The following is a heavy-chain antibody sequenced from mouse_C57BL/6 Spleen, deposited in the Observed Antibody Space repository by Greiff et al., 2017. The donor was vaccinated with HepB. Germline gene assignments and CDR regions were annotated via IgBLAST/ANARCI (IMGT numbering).Heavy chain of an antibody. V-gene: IGHV5-17*01. CDR1: GFTFSDYG. J-gene: IGHJ4*01. Sequence: EVKVVESGGGLVKPGGSLKLSCAASGFTFSDYGMHWVRQAPEKGLEWVAYISGGSSTIYYADTVKGRFTISRDNAKNTVFLQMTSLRSEDTAMYYCARGRKGYYAMDYWGQGTSVTVSS. CDR3: ARGRKGYYAMDY. CDR2: ISGGSSTI.